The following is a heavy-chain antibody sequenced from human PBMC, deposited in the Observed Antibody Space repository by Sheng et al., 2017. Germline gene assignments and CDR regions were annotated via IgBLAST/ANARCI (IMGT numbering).Heavy chain of an antibody. CDR1: GGSISSGGYY. Sequence: QVQLQESGPGLVKPSQTLSLTCAVSGGSISSGGYYWSWIRQHPGKGLEWIGYIYYSGSTYYNPSLKSRVTISVDTSKNQFSLKLSSVTAADTAVYYCARAVTVDIVATIPLGWFDPWGQGTLVTVSS. CDR3: ARAVTVDIVATIPLGWFDP. V-gene: IGHV4-31*11. J-gene: IGHJ5*02. CDR2: IYYSGST. D-gene: IGHD5-12*01.